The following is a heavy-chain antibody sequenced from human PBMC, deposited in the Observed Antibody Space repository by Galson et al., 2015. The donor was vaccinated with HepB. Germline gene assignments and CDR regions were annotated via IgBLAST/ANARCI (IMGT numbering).Heavy chain of an antibody. J-gene: IGHJ2*01. CDR3: ARDRLYHFENTGFY. D-gene: IGHD3-9*01. V-gene: IGHV3-7*01. CDR2: IKGDGSET. CDR1: GFTFSNYW. Sequence: SLRLSCAVSGFTFSNYWMTWVRHIPGKGLEWVANIKGDGSETYYVDSVKGRFTISRDNAKESLFLEMNSLRAEDTAVYYCARDRLYHFENTGFYWGRGTLVSVSS.